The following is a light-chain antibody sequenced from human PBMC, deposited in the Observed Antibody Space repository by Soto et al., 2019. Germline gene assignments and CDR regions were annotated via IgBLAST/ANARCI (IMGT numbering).Light chain of an antibody. J-gene: IGKJ1*01. V-gene: IGKV1-5*03. CDR2: EAS. CDR1: QSISRY. Sequence: IPMTQSPSTLSASVGDRVTITCRASQSISRYLAWYQQKPGKAPNLLIYEASTLYGGVPSRFRGRASGTEFTLTISSLQPDYFATYHCLQYSDESWTFGQGTKVEIK. CDR3: LQYSDESWT.